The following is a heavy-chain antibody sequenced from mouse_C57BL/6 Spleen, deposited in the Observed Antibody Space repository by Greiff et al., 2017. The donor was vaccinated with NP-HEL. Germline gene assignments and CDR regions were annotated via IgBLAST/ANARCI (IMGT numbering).Heavy chain of an antibody. CDR3: AKGGYYGSVYAMDY. J-gene: IGHJ4*01. D-gene: IGHD1-1*01. Sequence: EVQLVESGGGLVKPGGSLKLSCAASGFTFSDYGMHWVRQAPEKGLEWVAYISSGSSTIYYADTVKGRFTISRDNAKNTLFLQMTSLRSEDTAMYYCAKGGYYGSVYAMDYWGQGTSVTVSS. CDR1: GFTFSDYG. V-gene: IGHV5-17*01. CDR2: ISSGSSTI.